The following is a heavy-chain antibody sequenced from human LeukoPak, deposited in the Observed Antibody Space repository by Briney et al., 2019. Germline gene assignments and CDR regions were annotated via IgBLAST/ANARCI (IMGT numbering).Heavy chain of an antibody. CDR1: GYTFTSYD. CDR2: ISGHNGNT. Sequence: ASVKVSCKASGYTFTSYDINWVRQAPGQGLEWMGWISGHNGNTNYAQKFQGRVTMTSETSTRTGYLEVKSLRSDDTAMYYCALGDILTGYWAEYLEYWGQGTLVTVSS. CDR3: ALGDILTGYWAEYLEY. D-gene: IGHD3-9*01. V-gene: IGHV1-18*01. J-gene: IGHJ4*02.